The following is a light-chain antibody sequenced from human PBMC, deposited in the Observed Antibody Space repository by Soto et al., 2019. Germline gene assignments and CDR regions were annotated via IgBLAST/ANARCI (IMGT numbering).Light chain of an antibody. J-gene: IGKJ1*01. CDR1: QTISSW. CDR3: QQYNSYST. CDR2: DAS. Sequence: DIQMTQSPSTLSGSVGDRVTITCRASQTISSWLAWYQQKPGKAPKLLIYDASSLEGGVPSRFSGSASGTEFTLTISSLQPDDFATYYCQQYNSYSTFGQGTKVEIK. V-gene: IGKV1-5*01.